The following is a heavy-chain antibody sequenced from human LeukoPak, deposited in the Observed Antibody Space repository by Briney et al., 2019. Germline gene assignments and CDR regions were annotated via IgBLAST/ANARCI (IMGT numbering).Heavy chain of an antibody. CDR2: IIPIFGTA. Sequence: ASVKVSCKASGGTFSSYAISWVRQAPGQGLEWMGGIIPIFGTANYAQKFQGRVTITTDESTSTAYMELSSLRSEDTAVYYCARSTKYSSSPTLAFDIWGQGTMVTVSS. J-gene: IGHJ3*02. D-gene: IGHD6-13*01. CDR1: GGTFSSYA. V-gene: IGHV1-69*05. CDR3: ARSTKYSSSPTLAFDI.